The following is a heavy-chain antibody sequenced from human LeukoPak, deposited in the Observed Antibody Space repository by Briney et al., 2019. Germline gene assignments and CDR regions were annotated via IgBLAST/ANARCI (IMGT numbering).Heavy chain of an antibody. J-gene: IGHJ4*02. D-gene: IGHD3-22*01. CDR1: GGTFRSFA. CDR3: ARALRYYSDSSGYALDY. V-gene: IGHV1-69*13. Sequence: SVKVSCKASGGTFRSFAISWVRQAPGQGLEWMGGIIPIFRTANYAQKFQGRVTITADESTSTAYMELSSLRSEDTAVYYCARALRYYSDSSGYALDYWGQGTLVTVSS. CDR2: IIPIFRTA.